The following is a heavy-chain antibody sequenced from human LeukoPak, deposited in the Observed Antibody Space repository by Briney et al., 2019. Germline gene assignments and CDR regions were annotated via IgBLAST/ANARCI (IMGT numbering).Heavy chain of an antibody. CDR3: ARVPRMYSSSSPFDY. Sequence: SETLSLTCAVYGGSFSGYYWSWIRQPPGKGLEWMGEINHSGRNNYNPSLKSRVTISVDTSKKQFSLKLSSVTAANTAGYYCARVPRMYSSSSPFDYWGQGTLVTVSS. V-gene: IGHV4-34*01. CDR2: INHSGRN. CDR1: GGSFSGYY. D-gene: IGHD6-6*01. J-gene: IGHJ4*02.